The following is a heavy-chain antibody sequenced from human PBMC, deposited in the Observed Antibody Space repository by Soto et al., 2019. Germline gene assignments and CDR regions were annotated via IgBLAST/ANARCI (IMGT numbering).Heavy chain of an antibody. CDR3: AKLLEHYVFDY. D-gene: IGHD1-1*01. J-gene: IGHJ4*02. CDR1: GFTFSSYA. Sequence: SLRLSCAASGFTFSSYAMSWVRQAPGKGLEWFTGISGSDGSTYYADPVKGRFTISRDNSNNKLYLQMYSLRAEDTSVYYCAKLLEHYVFDYWGQGTLVTVSS. CDR2: ISGSDGST. V-gene: IGHV3-23*01.